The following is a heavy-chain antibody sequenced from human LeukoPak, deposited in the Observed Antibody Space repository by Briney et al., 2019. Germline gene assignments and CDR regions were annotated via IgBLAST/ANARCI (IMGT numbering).Heavy chain of an antibody. D-gene: IGHD4-17*01. CDR2: MNPNSGNT. Sequence: ASVKVSCKASGYTFTSYDINWVRQATGQGLEWMEWMNPNSGNTGYAQKFQGRVTMTRNTSISTAYMELSSLRSEDTAVYYCASTTTVTTNAFDIWGQGTMVTASS. V-gene: IGHV1-8*01. J-gene: IGHJ3*02. CDR3: ASTTTVTTNAFDI. CDR1: GYTFTSYD.